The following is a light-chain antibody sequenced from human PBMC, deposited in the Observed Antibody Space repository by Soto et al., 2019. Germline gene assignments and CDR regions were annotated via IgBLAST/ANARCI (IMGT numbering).Light chain of an antibody. CDR1: QSVSSSY. CDR2: GAS. CDR3: QQYGSSRGFT. Sequence: EIVLTQSPGTLSLSPGERATLSCRASQSVSSSYLAWYQQKPGQSPRLLIYGASSRATGIPDRFSGSESGTDFTITISRLEPEDFAVYYCQQYGSSRGFTFGPGTKVDIK. J-gene: IGKJ3*01. V-gene: IGKV3-20*01.